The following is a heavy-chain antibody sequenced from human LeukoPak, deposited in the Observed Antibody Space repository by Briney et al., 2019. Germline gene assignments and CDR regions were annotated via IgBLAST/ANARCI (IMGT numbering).Heavy chain of an antibody. D-gene: IGHD3-10*01. J-gene: IGHJ4*02. CDR2: ISSSSSTI. CDR1: GFTFSSYS. CDR3: AVSRGGRIDY. Sequence: PGGSLRLSCAASGFTFSSYSMNWVRQAPGKGLEWVSYISSSSSTIYYADSVKGRFTISRDNAKNSLYLQMNSLRAEDTAVYYCAVSRGGRIDYWGQGTLVTVSS. V-gene: IGHV3-48*01.